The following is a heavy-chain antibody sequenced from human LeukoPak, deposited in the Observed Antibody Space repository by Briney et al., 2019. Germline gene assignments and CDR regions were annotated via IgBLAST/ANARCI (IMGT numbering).Heavy chain of an antibody. CDR2: ISISGGT. J-gene: IGHJ4*02. CDR1: GFTFSSYA. D-gene: IGHD1-26*01. Sequence: GGSLRLSCAASGFTFSSYAMSWVRQAPGKGLEWVSVISISGGTYYADSVKGRFTISRDISKNTVFLQMNSLRVEDTAVYYCAKHGERGTNRFDYWGQGTLVTASS. V-gene: IGHV3-23*01. CDR3: AKHGERGTNRFDY.